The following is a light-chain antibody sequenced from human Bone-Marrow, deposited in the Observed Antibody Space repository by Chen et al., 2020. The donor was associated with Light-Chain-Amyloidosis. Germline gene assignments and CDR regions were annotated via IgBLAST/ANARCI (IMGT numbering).Light chain of an antibody. V-gene: IGLV2-14*01. J-gene: IGLJ1*01. CDR2: EVT. Sequence: QSPLPHPASVSGSPGQSITIPCPGTSSDVGGDNHVSWYQQHPDKAPKLMIYEVTNRPSWVPDRFSGSKSDNTASLTISGLQTEDEADYFCSSYTITNTLVFGSGTRVTVL. CDR1: SSDVGGDNH. CDR3: SSYTITNTLV.